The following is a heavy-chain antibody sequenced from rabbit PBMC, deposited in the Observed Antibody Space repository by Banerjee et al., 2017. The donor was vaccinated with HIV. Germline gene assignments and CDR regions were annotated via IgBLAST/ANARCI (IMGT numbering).Heavy chain of an antibody. CDR3: ARDAGSSNAREYFNL. CDR2: INTSSGNT. D-gene: IGHD4-2*01. V-gene: IGHV1S43*01. Sequence: QEQLEESGGGLVQPEGSLTLTCTASGFSFSNKYVMCWVRQAPGKGLEWIACINTSSGNTVYASWAKGRSTISRRTSLNTVDLKMTSLTAADTATYFCARDAGSSNAREYFNLWGPGTLVT. CDR1: GFSFSNKYV. J-gene: IGHJ4*01.